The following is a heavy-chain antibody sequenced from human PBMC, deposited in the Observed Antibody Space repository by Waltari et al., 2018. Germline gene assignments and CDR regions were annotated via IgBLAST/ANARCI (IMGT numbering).Heavy chain of an antibody. CDR2: TGIAGDT. D-gene: IGHD7-27*01. Sequence: EVQLVESGGGLVQPGGSLRLSCAASGFTFSSYDMHWVRHTTRKGLEWVSVTGIAGDTYYSCSVKGRVTISRESAKNSLYLQMNSLRAGDTAVYYCARAPTGEHFDYWGQGTLVTVSS. V-gene: IGHV3-13*01. J-gene: IGHJ4*02. CDR3: ARAPTGEHFDY. CDR1: GFTFSSYD.